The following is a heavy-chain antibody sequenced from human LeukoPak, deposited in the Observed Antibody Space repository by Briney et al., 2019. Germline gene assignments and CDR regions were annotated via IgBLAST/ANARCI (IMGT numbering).Heavy chain of an antibody. J-gene: IGHJ4*02. CDR3: AREKGGQWLVGWEVRGGMDFDY. Sequence: ASVKVSCKASGYTFTGYYMHWVRQAPGQGLEWMGWINPNSGGTNYAQKFQGKVTMTRDTSISTAYMEMSRLRSDDTAVYYCAREKGGQWLVGWEVRGGMDFDYWGQGTLVTVSS. D-gene: IGHD6-19*01. CDR2: INPNSGGT. V-gene: IGHV1-2*02. CDR1: GYTFTGYY.